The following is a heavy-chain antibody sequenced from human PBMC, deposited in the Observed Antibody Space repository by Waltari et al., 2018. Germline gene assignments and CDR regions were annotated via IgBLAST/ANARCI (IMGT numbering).Heavy chain of an antibody. CDR3: ARRQVQQWLGNAFDI. V-gene: IGHV5-51*03. D-gene: IGHD6-19*01. J-gene: IGHJ3*02. CDR2: IYPGDTDT. CDR1: GYSFTSYW. Sequence: EVQLVQSGAEVKKPGESLKISCKGSGYSFTSYWIGWVRQMPGKGLEWMGIIYPGDTDTRYSPSFQGQVTISADKSISTAYLQWSSLKASDTASYYCARRQVQQWLGNAFDIWGQGTMVTVSS.